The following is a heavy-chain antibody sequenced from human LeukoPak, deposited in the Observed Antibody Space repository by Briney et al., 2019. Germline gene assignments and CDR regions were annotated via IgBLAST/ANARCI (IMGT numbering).Heavy chain of an antibody. CDR1: GASISGYY. V-gene: IGHV4-59*01. CDR2: IYNSGST. D-gene: IGHD4/OR15-4a*01. Sequence: PSETLSLTCTVSGASISGYYWTWIRQPPGKGLEWIGYIYNSGSTNYNPSLKSRVTMSVDTSKNQFSLKVTSVTPADTAVYYCASGRDQLTYFQYWGRGTLATVSS. J-gene: IGHJ1*01. CDR3: ASGRDQLTYFQY.